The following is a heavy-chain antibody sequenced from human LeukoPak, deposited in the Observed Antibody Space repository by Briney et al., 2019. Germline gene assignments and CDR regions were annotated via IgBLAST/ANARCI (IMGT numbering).Heavy chain of an antibody. Sequence: GRSLRLSCAASGFTFSSYAMHWVRQAPGKGLEWVAVISYDGSNKYYADSVKGRFTISRDNSKNTLYLQMNSPRAEDTAVYYCARDRGSYYYYGMDVWGQGTTVTVSS. CDR1: GFTFSSYA. J-gene: IGHJ6*02. D-gene: IGHD3-10*01. CDR2: ISYDGSNK. CDR3: ARDRGSYYYYGMDV. V-gene: IGHV3-30-3*01.